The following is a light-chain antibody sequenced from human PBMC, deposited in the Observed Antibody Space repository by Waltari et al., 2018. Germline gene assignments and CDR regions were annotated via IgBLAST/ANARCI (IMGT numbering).Light chain of an antibody. Sequence: QSALTQPASVSGSPEQSITISCIGTSSDVGGYDYVSWYQQHPGKPPKLMIYDVTNRPSGVSDRFSGSKSGNTASLTISGLQAEDEADYYCSSFTSSSTLVFGGGTELTVL. V-gene: IGLV2-14*03. CDR1: SSDVGGYDY. CDR2: DVT. J-gene: IGLJ2*01. CDR3: SSFTSSSTLV.